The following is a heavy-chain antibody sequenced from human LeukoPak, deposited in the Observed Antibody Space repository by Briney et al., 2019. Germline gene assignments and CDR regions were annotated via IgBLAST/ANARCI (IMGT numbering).Heavy chain of an antibody. J-gene: IGHJ6*02. CDR3: ARDRIAARPGYYGMDV. Sequence: GGSLRLSCAASGFTFTTYTMNWVRQAPGKGLEWVSYISSSSSTIYYADSVKGRFTISRDNAKNSLYLQMNSLRDEDTAVYYCARDRIAARPGYYGMDVWGQGTTVTVSS. CDR2: ISSSSSTI. D-gene: IGHD6-6*01. V-gene: IGHV3-48*02. CDR1: GFTFTTYT.